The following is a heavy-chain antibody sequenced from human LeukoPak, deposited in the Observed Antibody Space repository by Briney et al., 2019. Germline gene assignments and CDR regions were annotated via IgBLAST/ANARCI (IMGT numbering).Heavy chain of an antibody. CDR1: GFTFSSYA. CDR2: ISYDGSNK. CDR3: VLYSPIDY. J-gene: IGHJ4*02. V-gene: IGHV3-30-3*01. Sequence: PGGSLRLSRAASGFTFSSYAMHWVRQAPGKGLEWVAVISYDGSNKYYADSVKGRFTISRDNSKNTLYLQMNSLRAEDTAVYYCVLYSPIDYWGQGTLVTVSS. D-gene: IGHD5-18*01.